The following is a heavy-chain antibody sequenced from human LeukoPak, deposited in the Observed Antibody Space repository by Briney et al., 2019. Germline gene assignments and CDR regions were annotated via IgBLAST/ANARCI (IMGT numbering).Heavy chain of an antibody. CDR3: AKVLVTPHWYFDL. Sequence: GGSLRLSCAASGFTFSSYSMNWVRQAPGKGLEWVSYISSSSSTMYYADSVKGRFTISRDNSKNTLYLQMNSLRAEDTAVYYCAKVLVTPHWYFDLWGRGTLVTVSS. V-gene: IGHV3-48*01. D-gene: IGHD4-23*01. J-gene: IGHJ2*01. CDR1: GFTFSSYS. CDR2: ISSSSSTM.